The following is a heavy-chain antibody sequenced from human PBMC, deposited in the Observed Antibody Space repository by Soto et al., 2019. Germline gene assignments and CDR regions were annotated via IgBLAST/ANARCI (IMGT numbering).Heavy chain of an antibody. CDR3: ARDPQRRDGYNFDS. CDR2: ITKGGDTT. D-gene: IGHD5-12*01. J-gene: IGHJ4*02. CDR1: GFIFTDYS. V-gene: IGHV3-11*01. Sequence: GGSLRLSCAASGFIFTDYSLTWIRQAPGKGLEWISYITKGGDTTQHADSVKGRFTISRDNAKKVLFLQMNSLRAEDTAVYYCARDPQRRDGYNFDSWGRGTLVTVSS.